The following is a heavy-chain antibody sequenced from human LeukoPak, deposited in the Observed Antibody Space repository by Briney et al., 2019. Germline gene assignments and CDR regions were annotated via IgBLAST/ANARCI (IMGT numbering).Heavy chain of an antibody. CDR1: GYTFTSYY. Sequence: GASVKVSCKASGYTFTSYYMHWVRQAPGQGLEWIGIINPSGGSTSYAQKFQGRVTMTRDTSTSTVYMELSSLRSEDTAVYYCARDSVVVAATPRLYYYYYYMDVWGKGTTVTVSS. V-gene: IGHV1-46*01. CDR2: INPSGGST. D-gene: IGHD2-15*01. CDR3: ARDSVVVAATPRLYYYYYYMDV. J-gene: IGHJ6*03.